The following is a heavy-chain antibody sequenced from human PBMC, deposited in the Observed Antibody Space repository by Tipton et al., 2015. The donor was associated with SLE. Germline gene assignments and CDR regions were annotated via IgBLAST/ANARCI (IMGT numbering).Heavy chain of an antibody. V-gene: IGHV4-34*01. CDR3: ASLGDRGGVVT. CDR1: GGSFNGYY. D-gene: IGHD3-3*01. CDR2: INHSGST. Sequence: TLSLTCAVYGGSFNGYYWSWIRQPPGKGLEWIGEINHSGSTNYNPSLKSRVTISVDTSKNQFSLTLSSVTAADTAVYYCASLGDRGGVVTWGQGTLVTVSS. J-gene: IGHJ4*02.